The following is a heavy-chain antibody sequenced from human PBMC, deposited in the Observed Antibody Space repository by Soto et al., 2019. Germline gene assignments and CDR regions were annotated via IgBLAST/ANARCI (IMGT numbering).Heavy chain of an antibody. V-gene: IGHV3-21*01. Sequence: LRLSCAASGFTFSSYSMNWVRQAPGKGLEWVSSISSSSSYIYYADSVKGRFTISRDNAKNSLYLQMNSLRAEDTAVYYCARIAIGRGYCSGGSCYRSYYYYGMDVWGQGTTVTVSS. CDR2: ISSSSSYI. CDR1: GFTFSSYS. J-gene: IGHJ6*02. CDR3: ARIAIGRGYCSGGSCYRSYYYYGMDV. D-gene: IGHD2-15*01.